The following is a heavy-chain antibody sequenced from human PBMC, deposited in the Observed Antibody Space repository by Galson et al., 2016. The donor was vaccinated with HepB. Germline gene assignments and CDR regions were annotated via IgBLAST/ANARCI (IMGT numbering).Heavy chain of an antibody. CDR1: GFDFRSYA. Sequence: SLRLSCAASGFDFRSYAMNWVRQAPGKGLEWVAFMWYDGSKKNYADSVTGRFTISRDNSKNKLYLQMNSLRAEDTAVYYCARDHAVGATWGYFYHYGMDVWGQGTTVTVSS. J-gene: IGHJ6*02. CDR3: ARDHAVGATWGYFYHYGMDV. CDR2: MWYDGSKK. D-gene: IGHD1-26*01. V-gene: IGHV3-33*01.